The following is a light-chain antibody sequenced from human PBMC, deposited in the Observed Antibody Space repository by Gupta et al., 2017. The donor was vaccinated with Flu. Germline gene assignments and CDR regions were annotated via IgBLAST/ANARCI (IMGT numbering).Light chain of an antibody. Sequence: DIQMTQSPSTLSASVGDRVTITCRASQSISSWLAWYQQKPGKAPKLLIYKASRGESGVPSRFSGSGYGXEFTLTXSRRQNDDFAHYYCQQDNSYWTFGXGTKVEIK. J-gene: IGKJ1*01. V-gene: IGKV1-5*03. CDR3: QQDNSYWT. CDR2: KAS. CDR1: QSISSW.